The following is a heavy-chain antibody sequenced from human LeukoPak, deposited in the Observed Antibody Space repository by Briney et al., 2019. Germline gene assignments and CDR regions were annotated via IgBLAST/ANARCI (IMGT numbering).Heavy chain of an antibody. CDR3: AKAPRLNYFDY. CDR1: GFTFRSYG. V-gene: IGHV3-30*18. J-gene: IGHJ4*02. CDR2: ISYDGSKK. Sequence: PGGSLRLSCAAAGFTFRSYGMHWVRQAPGKGLEWVAVISYDGSKKYYADSVKGRFTISRDNSKNTLYLQMNSLRAEDTAVYYCAKAPRLNYFDYWGQGTLVTVSS.